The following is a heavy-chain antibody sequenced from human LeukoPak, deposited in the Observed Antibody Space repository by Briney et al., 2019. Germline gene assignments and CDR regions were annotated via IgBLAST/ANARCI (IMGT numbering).Heavy chain of an antibody. Sequence: GGSLGLSCAASGFTFSLYWMSWVRQAPGKGLEWVANIKRDGSEKDYVDSVKGRFTISRDNAKNSLYLQMNSLRAEDTAVFYCARETGSTLFDYWGQGTLVTVSS. J-gene: IGHJ4*02. V-gene: IGHV3-7*01. CDR1: GFTFSLYW. CDR2: IKRDGSEK. CDR3: ARETGSTLFDY. D-gene: IGHD2-2*01.